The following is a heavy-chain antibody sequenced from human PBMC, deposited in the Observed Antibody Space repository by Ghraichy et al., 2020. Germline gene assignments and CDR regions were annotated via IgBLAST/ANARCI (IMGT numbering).Heavy chain of an antibody. CDR1: GYTFTSYG. J-gene: IGHJ4*02. CDR2: ISPFNGKT. CDR3: ARDRFTYGFWSGPDPVTTGAPMGY. Sequence: ASVKVSCKVSGYTFTSYGINWVRQAPGQGLEWMGWISPFNGKTIYAQKFQGRVTMTTDRATNTAYMELRSLRSDDTAVYYCARDRFTYGFWSGPDPVTTGAPMGYWGQGTLLSVSS. V-gene: IGHV1-18*04. D-gene: IGHD3-3*01.